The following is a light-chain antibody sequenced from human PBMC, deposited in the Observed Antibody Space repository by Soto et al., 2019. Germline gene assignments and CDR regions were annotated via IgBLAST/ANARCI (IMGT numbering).Light chain of an antibody. CDR3: QQCGWSPYT. CDR1: ESFSRDY. V-gene: IGKV3-20*01. Sequence: EIVLTQSPDTLSVSPGVRVTLSCTASESFSRDYLVWYLQKPGQPPRLLIQGASYRATGIPDRFSGSGFRTDFNFTLTISRVETEDFGVYFCQQCGWSPYTFGQGTKLEIK. CDR2: GAS. J-gene: IGKJ2*01.